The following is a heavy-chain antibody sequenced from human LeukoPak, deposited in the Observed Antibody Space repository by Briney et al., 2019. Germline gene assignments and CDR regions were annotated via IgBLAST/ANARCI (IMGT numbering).Heavy chain of an antibody. CDR3: AREGLSGYDYLSDAFDI. D-gene: IGHD5-12*01. J-gene: IGHJ3*02. CDR2: IYHSGST. V-gene: IGHV4-4*02. Sequence: SETLSLTCAVSGGSISSSNWWSWVRQPPGKGLEWIGEIYHSGSTNYNPSLKSRVTISVDKSKNQFSLKLSSVTAADTAVYYCAREGLSGYDYLSDAFDIWGQGTMVTVSS. CDR1: GGSISSSNW.